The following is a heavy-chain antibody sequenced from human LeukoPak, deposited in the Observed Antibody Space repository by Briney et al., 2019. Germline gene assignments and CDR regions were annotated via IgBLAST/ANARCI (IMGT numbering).Heavy chain of an antibody. CDR1: GYTFTGYY. J-gene: IGHJ4*02. Sequence: ASVKVSCKASGYTFTGYYMHWVRQAPGQGLEWMGWINPNSGGTNYAQKFQGRVTMTRDTSISTAYMELSRLRSDDTAVYYCARDNYYDSSGYYQYYFDYWGQGTLVTVSS. D-gene: IGHD3-22*01. CDR2: INPNSGGT. CDR3: ARDNYYDSSGYYQYYFDY. V-gene: IGHV1-2*02.